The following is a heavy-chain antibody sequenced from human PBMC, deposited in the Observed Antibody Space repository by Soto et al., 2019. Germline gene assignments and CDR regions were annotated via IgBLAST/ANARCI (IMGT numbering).Heavy chain of an antibody. V-gene: IGHV4-34*01. Sequence: SETLSLTCAVYGGSFSGYYWSWIRQPPGKGLEWIGEINHSGSTNYNPSLKSRVTISVDTSKNQFSLKLSSVTAADTAVYYCARVYYYYYYGMDVWGQGTTVTVSS. CDR1: GGSFSGYY. CDR2: INHSGST. CDR3: ARVYYYYYYGMDV. J-gene: IGHJ6*02.